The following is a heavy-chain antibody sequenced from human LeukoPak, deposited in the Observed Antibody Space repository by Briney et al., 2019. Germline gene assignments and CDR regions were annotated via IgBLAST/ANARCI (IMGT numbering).Heavy chain of an antibody. V-gene: IGHV3-7*04. CDR1: GFTFSSYW. J-gene: IGHJ5*02. D-gene: IGHD5-18*01. Sequence: GESLRLSCAASGFTFSSYWMSWVRQAPGKGLEWVANVKQDGSETYYVDFVKGRFTISRDNAKNSLFLQLNSLRVEDTALYYCARAYSYAFEPWGQGALVTVSS. CDR3: ARAYSYAFEP. CDR2: VKQDGSET.